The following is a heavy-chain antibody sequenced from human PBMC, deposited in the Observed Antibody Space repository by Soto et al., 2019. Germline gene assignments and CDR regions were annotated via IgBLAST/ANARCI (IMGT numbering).Heavy chain of an antibody. V-gene: IGHV4-30-2*01. CDR2: IYHSGST. CDR1: GGSISSDRYS. Sequence: QLQLQESGSGLVKPSQTLSLTCAVSGGSISSDRYSWSWIRQPPGKGLEWIGYIYHSGSTYYNLSLKSRVTISVDRSENQFSLKLASVTAADTAVYYCARGFGGSGSPIDYWGQGTLVTVSS. J-gene: IGHJ4*02. D-gene: IGHD3-10*01. CDR3: ARGFGGSGSPIDY.